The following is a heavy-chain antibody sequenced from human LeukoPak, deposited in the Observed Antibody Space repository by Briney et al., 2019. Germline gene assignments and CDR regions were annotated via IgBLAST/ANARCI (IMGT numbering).Heavy chain of an antibody. CDR1: GGSISSYY. V-gene: IGHV4-59*12. CDR2: IYYRGST. D-gene: IGHD6-6*01. CDR3: ARGIAARPFDY. Sequence: SETLSLTCTVSGGSISSYYWSWIRQPPGKGLEWIGYIYYRGSTNYNPSLKSRVTISVDTSKNQFSLKLSSVTAADTAVYYCARGIAARPFDYWGQGTLVTVSS. J-gene: IGHJ4*02.